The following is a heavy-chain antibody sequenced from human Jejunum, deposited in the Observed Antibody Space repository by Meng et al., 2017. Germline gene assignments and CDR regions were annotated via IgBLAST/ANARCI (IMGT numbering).Heavy chain of an antibody. Sequence: QVQLQESGPGLVRPSVTLTLTCSFSGDSISSNNRWTWVRQPPGRGLEWIGEIYHGGDTNYNPSLTSPVTISVDKSKNQFTLRLNSVTAADTAIYYCARDWGCRDGYCFSGLLEFWGQGILVTVSS. CDR1: GDSISSNNR. J-gene: IGHJ4*02. D-gene: IGHD2-15*01. CDR2: IYHGGDT. V-gene: IGHV4-4*02. CDR3: ARDWGCRDGYCFSGLLEF.